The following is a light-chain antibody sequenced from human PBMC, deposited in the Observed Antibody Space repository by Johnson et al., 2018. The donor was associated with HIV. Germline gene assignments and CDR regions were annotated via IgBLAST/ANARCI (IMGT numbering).Light chain of an antibody. J-gene: IGLJ1*01. CDR3: GTGDNSLRYV. CDR1: SSNIGNNY. V-gene: IGLV1-51*01. CDR2: DNN. Sequence: QSVLTQPPSVSAAPGQKVTISCSGSSSNIGNNYVSWYQQLPGTAPKLLIYDNNKRPSGIPDRFSGSKSGTSATLGITGLQTGDEADYYCGTGDNSLRYVFRDRSKVTVL.